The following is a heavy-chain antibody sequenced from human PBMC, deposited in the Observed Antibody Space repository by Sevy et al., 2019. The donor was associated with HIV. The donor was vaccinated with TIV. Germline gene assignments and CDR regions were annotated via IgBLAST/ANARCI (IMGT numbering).Heavy chain of an antibody. CDR1: GFTVSSNY. V-gene: IGHV3-53*01. CDR3: ARDFREYGCGSFYFDY. Sequence: GGSLRLSCAASGFTVSSNYMSWVRQAPGKGLEWVSVIYSGGSTYYSDSVKGRFTITRANAKNMLYLQMNSLRAEDTAVYYCARDFREYGCGSFYFDYWGQGALVTVSS. D-gene: IGHD6-25*01. J-gene: IGHJ4*02. CDR2: IYSGGST.